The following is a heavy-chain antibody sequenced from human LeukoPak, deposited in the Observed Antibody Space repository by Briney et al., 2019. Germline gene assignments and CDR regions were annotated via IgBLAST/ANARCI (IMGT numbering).Heavy chain of an antibody. CDR3: ASLPDSCGFDY. J-gene: IGHJ4*02. CDR2: IYYSGST. Sequence: PSETLCLTCTVSGGSISSSSYYRGWIRQPPGKGLEWIGSIYYSGSTYYNPSLKSRVTISVDTSKNQFSLKLSSVTAADTAVYYCASLPDSCGFDYWGQGTLVTASS. V-gene: IGHV4-39*01. D-gene: IGHD3-22*01. CDR1: GGSISSSSYY.